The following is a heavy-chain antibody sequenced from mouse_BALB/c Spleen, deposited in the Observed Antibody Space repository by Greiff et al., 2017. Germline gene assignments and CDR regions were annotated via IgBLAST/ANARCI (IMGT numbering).Heavy chain of an antibody. V-gene: IGHV5-4*02. CDR3: ARGDYRYDCFDY. CDR1: GFTFSDYY. D-gene: IGHD2-14*01. CDR2: ISDGGSYT. Sequence: EVQGVESGGGLVKPGGSLKLSCAASGFTFSDYYMYWVRQTPEKRLEWVATISDGGSYTYYPDSVKGRFTISRDNAKNNLYLQMSSLKSEDTAMYYCARGDYRYDCFDYWGQGTTLTVSS. J-gene: IGHJ2*01.